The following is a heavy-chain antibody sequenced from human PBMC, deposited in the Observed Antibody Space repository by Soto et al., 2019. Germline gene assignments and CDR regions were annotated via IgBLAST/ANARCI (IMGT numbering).Heavy chain of an antibody. D-gene: IGHD3-10*01. Sequence: PSETLSLTCTVSGGSISSSSYYWGWIRQPPGKGLEWIGSIYYSGSTYYSPSLKSRVTISVDTSKNQFSLKLSSVTAADTAVYYCARPSDSSLWFGEFIDAFDIWGQGTMVTVSS. CDR1: GGSISSSSYY. V-gene: IGHV4-39*01. CDR3: ARPSDSSLWFGEFIDAFDI. J-gene: IGHJ3*02. CDR2: IYYSGST.